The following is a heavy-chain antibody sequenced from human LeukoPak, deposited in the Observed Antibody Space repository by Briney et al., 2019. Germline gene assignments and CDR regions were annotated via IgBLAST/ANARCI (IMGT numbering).Heavy chain of an antibody. V-gene: IGHV1-8*03. Sequence: ASVKVSCKASGYTFTSYDINWVRQATGQGLEWMGWMNPNSGNTGYAQKFQGRVTITRNTSISTAYMELSSLRSDDTAVYYCAKCNSNSSKYYFDYWGRGTLVTVSS. J-gene: IGHJ4*02. CDR1: GYTFTSYD. CDR2: MNPNSGNT. D-gene: IGHD4-11*01. CDR3: AKCNSNSSKYYFDY.